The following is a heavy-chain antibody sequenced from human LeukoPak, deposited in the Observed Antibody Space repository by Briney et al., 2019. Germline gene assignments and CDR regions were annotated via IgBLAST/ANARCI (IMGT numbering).Heavy chain of an antibody. Sequence: PGGSLRLSCAASGFTFSTYAISWVRQAPGKGLEWVSCISSTSNYIFYADSVRGRFTISRDNAKNSLYLQMDSLRAEDTAVYYCARGGIITSYAFDIWGQGTMVTVSS. CDR1: GFTFSTYA. CDR2: ISSTSNYI. D-gene: IGHD1-26*01. J-gene: IGHJ3*02. V-gene: IGHV3-21*01. CDR3: ARGGIITSYAFDI.